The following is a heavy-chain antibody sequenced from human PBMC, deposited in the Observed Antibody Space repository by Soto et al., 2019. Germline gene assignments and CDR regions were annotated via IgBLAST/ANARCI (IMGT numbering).Heavy chain of an antibody. V-gene: IGHV4-59*01. D-gene: IGHD3-22*01. CDR1: GGSIRSYY. J-gene: IGHJ4*02. Sequence: SETLSLTCTASGGSIRSYYWSWIRQPPGKGLEWIGYVYHSGTTNYNPSLKSRVTISVDTSKSQFSLKLTSVTAADTAVYYCAGDSPHDSTVAGDYWGQGTLVTVSS. CDR2: VYHSGTT. CDR3: AGDSPHDSTVAGDY.